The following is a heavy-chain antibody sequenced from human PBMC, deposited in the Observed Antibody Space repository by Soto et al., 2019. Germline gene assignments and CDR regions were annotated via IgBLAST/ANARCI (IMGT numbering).Heavy chain of an antibody. V-gene: IGHV3-21*06. CDR3: TRDQGGSYDSWFDP. D-gene: IGHD1-26*01. J-gene: IGHJ5*02. CDR2: ISSGGIYI. CDR1: FTFSMYS. Sequence: EVQVVESGGGLVNPGGSLRLSCSFTFSMYSMNWVRQPPGKGLEWVASISSGGIYIKYADSVKGRFTITRDNAKNSVSLQMNSLKVEYTALYYCTRDQGGSYDSWFDPWGQGTQVIVSS.